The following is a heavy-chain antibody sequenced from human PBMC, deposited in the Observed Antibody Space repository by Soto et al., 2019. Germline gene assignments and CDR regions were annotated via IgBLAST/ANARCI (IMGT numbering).Heavy chain of an antibody. CDR2: INHSGST. J-gene: IGHJ4*02. CDR3: ARSRIIMVRGVPNKPLYYFDY. CDR1: GGSFSGYY. D-gene: IGHD3-10*01. Sequence: PSETLSLTCAVYGGSFSGYYWSWIRQPPGKGLEWIGEINHSGSTNYNPSLKSRVTISVDTSKNQFSLKLSSVTAADTAVYYCARSRIIMVRGVPNKPLYYFDYWGQGTLVTVSS. V-gene: IGHV4-34*01.